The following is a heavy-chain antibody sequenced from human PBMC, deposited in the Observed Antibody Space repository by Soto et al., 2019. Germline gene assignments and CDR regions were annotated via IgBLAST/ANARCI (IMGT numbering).Heavy chain of an antibody. Sequence: VESLKISCKGSGYTLTDYWIGWVRQLPGKGLEWMGIIYPGDSDTRYSPSFQVHFTITVDKSTNTAYLQWNTLRASDTAMYYCARNISNFRYEYYAMDVWGQGTTVTVSS. V-gene: IGHV5-51*01. CDR3: ARNISNFRYEYYAMDV. CDR2: IYPGDSDT. D-gene: IGHD4-4*01. CDR1: GYTLTDYW. J-gene: IGHJ6*02.